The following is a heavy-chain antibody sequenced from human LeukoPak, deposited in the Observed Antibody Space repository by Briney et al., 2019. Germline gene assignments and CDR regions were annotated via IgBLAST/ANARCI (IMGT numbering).Heavy chain of an antibody. CDR2: INPSGGST. J-gene: IGHJ3*02. Sequence: ASVKVSCKASGYTFTSYYMHWVRQAPGQGLEWMGIINPSGGSTSYAQKFQGRVTMTRDMSTSTVYMELSSLRSEDTAVYYCARGGFMTTVSKVPQIPSRDAFDIWGQGTMVTVSS. CDR1: GYTFTSYY. D-gene: IGHD4-17*01. V-gene: IGHV1-46*01. CDR3: ARGGFMTTVSKVPQIPSRDAFDI.